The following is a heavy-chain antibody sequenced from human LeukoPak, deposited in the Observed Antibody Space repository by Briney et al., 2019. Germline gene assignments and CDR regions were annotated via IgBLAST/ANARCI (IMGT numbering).Heavy chain of an antibody. V-gene: IGHV3-30*04. CDR1: GFTFSSYA. D-gene: IGHD1-1*01. CDR2: ISYDGSNK. CDR3: ARDRLETLDY. Sequence: GGSLRLSCAASGFTFSSYAMHWVRQAPGKGLEWVAVISYDGSNKYYADSVKGRLTISRDNSKNTLYLQMNSLRAEDTAVYYCARDRLETLDYWGQGTLVTVSS. J-gene: IGHJ4*02.